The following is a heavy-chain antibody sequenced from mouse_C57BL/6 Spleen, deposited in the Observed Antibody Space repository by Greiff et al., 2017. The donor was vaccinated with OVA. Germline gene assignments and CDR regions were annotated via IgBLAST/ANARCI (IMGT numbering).Heavy chain of an antibody. CDR3: ARGGYYGPGDY. J-gene: IGHJ2*01. Sequence: VQLQQPGAELVMPGASVKLSCKASGYTFTSYWMHWVKQRPGQGLEWIGEIDPSDSYTNYNQKFKGKSTLTVDKSSSTAYMQLSSLTSEDSAVYYCARGGYYGPGDYWGQGTTLTVAS. D-gene: IGHD1-1*01. V-gene: IGHV1-69*01. CDR2: IDPSDSYT. CDR1: GYTFTSYW.